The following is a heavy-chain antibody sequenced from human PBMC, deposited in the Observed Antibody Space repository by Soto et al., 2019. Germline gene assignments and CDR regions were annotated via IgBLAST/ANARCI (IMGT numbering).Heavy chain of an antibody. CDR2: ITGTSAFT. V-gene: IGHV3-21*01. CDR1: RFFSSDFL. CDR3: ARDNLAFQGAFER. Sequence: PGGTPRSSCAASRFFSSDFLLDWVRRAPGRGLEWLSSITGTSAFTHYADSIEGRFTISRDNPNNLLLLQMDNLRPEDTAVYYCARDNLAFQGAFERWGQGREVTVS. J-gene: IGHJ4*02. D-gene: IGHD3-16*01.